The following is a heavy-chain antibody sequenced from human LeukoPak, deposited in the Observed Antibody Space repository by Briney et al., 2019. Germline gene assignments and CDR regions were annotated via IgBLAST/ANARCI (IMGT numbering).Heavy chain of an antibody. D-gene: IGHD3/OR15-3a*01. CDR1: GDSIISNIYW. CDR2: TFYTGRT. V-gene: IGHV4-39*01. J-gene: IGHJ3*01. Sequence: SETLSLTCTVSGDSIISNIYWWDWVRLPPGKGLEWIGATFYTGRTFYSPSLKSRVAISVDTSKNQFSLDLSSATAADTAVYYCARRRHNFDFYDVWGQGTRVTVS. CDR3: ARRRHNFDFYDV.